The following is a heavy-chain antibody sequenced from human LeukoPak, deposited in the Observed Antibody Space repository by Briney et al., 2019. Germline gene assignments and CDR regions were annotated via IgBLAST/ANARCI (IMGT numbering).Heavy chain of an antibody. CDR3: ARHSISWPPQIDY. V-gene: IGHV5-51*01. CDR2: IYPGDYDT. Sequence: GESLKISRKSSGYSFTSYWIGWVRPMPGKGLEWMGIIYPGDYDTRYSPSFQGQVTISADKSIRTAYLQWSSLKASDTAMYYCARHSISWPPQIDYWGQGTLVTVSS. J-gene: IGHJ4*02. CDR1: GYSFTSYW. D-gene: IGHD6-13*01.